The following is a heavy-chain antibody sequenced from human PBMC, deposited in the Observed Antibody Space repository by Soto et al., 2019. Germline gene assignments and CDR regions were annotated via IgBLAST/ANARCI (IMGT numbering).Heavy chain of an antibody. J-gene: IGHJ5*02. D-gene: IGHD2-8*02. CDR3: ARDATGGTPVGDNWFDP. CDR1: GGTFSSYA. CDR2: IIPIFGTA. V-gene: IGHV1-69*13. Sequence: GASVKVSCKASGGTFSSYAISWVRQAPGQGLEWMGGIIPIFGTANYAQKFQGRVTITADESTSTAYMELSSLRSEDTAVYYCARDATGGTPVGDNWFDPWGQGTLVTVSS.